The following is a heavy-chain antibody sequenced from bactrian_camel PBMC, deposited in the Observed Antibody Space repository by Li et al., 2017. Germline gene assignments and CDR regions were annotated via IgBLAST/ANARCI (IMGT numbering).Heavy chain of an antibody. CDR2: ISWSGDST. J-gene: IGHJ6*01. V-gene: IGHV3S40*01. Sequence: VQLVESGGGLVQPGGSLRLSCAASGFTFSTYHMSWVRQAPGRGLEWVSAISWSGDSTNYAGSVKGRFTISRDNARNTVYLQMNDLTSEDTALYYCATSIMPRRPTLATSRAFGYWGQGTQVTVS. CDR3: ATSIMPRRPTLATSRAFGY. CDR1: GFTFSTYH. D-gene: IGHD4*01.